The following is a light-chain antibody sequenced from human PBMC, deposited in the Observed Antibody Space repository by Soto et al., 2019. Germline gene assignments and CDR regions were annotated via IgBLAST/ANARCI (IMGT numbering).Light chain of an antibody. CDR1: SSNVGSYNL. V-gene: IGLV2-23*01. CDR3: YSYAGSNVWV. Sequence: QSALTQPASVSGSHGQSIAISCTGTSSNVGSYNLVSWYQQHPGRAPKLMIYEGSKRPSGVSNRFSGSKSGYTASLTISRLQAEDEADYYCYSYAGSNVWVFGGGTKVTVL. J-gene: IGLJ3*02. CDR2: EGS.